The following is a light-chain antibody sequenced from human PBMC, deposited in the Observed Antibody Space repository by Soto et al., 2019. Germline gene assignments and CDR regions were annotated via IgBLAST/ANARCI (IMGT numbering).Light chain of an antibody. CDR1: QSLLHSNGYNY. V-gene: IGKV2-28*01. Sequence: DIVMTQSPLSLPVTPGEPASISCRSSQSLLHSNGYNYLDWYLQKPGQSPQLLIYLGSNRASRVPVRFSGSGSGTDFTLKISRVEAEDVGVYYCMQALQTPLTFGGGTKVEIK. J-gene: IGKJ4*01. CDR3: MQALQTPLT. CDR2: LGS.